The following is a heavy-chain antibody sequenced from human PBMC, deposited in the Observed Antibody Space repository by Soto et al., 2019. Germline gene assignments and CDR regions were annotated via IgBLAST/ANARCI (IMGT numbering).Heavy chain of an antibody. CDR3: TSDTARVYYGMDV. V-gene: IGHV3-73*02. D-gene: IGHD5-18*01. Sequence: EVQLVESGGGLVQPGGSLKLSCAASGFTFSGSAMHWVRQASGKGLEWVGRIRSKANSYATAYAASVKGRFTISRDESKNTAYLQMNSLKTEDTAVYYCTSDTARVYYGMDVWGQGTTVTVSS. J-gene: IGHJ6*02. CDR1: GFTFSGSA. CDR2: IRSKANSYAT.